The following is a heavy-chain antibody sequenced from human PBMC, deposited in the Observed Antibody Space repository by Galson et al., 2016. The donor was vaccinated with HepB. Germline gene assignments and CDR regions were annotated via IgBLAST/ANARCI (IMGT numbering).Heavy chain of an antibody. CDR3: AKDRYWNRDFDY. Sequence: SLRLSCAASGFTFSTYTMSWVRLAPGKGLEWVSGTDGRGGSTYYADSVKGRFTISRDNSKNTMYLQMNSLKAEDTAIYYCAKDRYWNRDFDYWGQGTLVTVSS. V-gene: IGHV3-23*01. CDR1: GFTFSTYT. CDR2: TDGRGGST. D-gene: IGHD1-1*01. J-gene: IGHJ4*02.